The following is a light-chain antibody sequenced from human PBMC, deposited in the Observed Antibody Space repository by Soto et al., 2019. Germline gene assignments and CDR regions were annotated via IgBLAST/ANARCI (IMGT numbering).Light chain of an antibody. J-gene: IGLJ3*02. CDR1: SSNIGRDY. V-gene: IGLV1-47*02. CDR2: TNN. Sequence: QSLLTQPPSASGTPGQRVTISCSGGSSNIGRDYVYWFQQLPGTAPKLLIYTNNQRPSGVPDRFSGSKSGTSASLAISGLRSEDEADYCCAAWDDSLSAWVFGGGTKLTVL. CDR3: AAWDDSLSAWV.